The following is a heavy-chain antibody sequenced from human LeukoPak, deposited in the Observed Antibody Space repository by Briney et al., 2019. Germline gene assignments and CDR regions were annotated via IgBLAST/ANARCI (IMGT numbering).Heavy chain of an antibody. D-gene: IGHD1-1*01. CDR3: ARFGLIIWNDGGNAFDI. CDR2: MNPNSGNT. V-gene: IGHV1-8*01. J-gene: IGHJ3*02. CDR1: GYTFTSYD. Sequence: ASVKVSCKASGYTFTSYDINWVRQVTGQGLEWMGWMNPNSGNTGYAQKFQGRVTMTRNTSISTAYMELSSLRSEDTAVYYCARFGLIIWNDGGNAFDIWGQGTMVTVSS.